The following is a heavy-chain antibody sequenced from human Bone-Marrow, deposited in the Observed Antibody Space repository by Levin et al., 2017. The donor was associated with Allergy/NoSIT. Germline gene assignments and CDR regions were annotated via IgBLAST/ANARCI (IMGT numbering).Heavy chain of an antibody. CDR2: INPKSGTT. V-gene: IGHV1-2*06. CDR1: GYTFTDYF. Sequence: ASVKVSCVASGYTFTDYFLHWVRQAPGQGLEWMGRINPKSGTTIYAQEFLGRVAMTTDTSTNTVYVELTRLRSGDTAVYFCARAGHIVTTVDFWGPGTLVTVSS. CDR3: ARAGHIVTTVDF. J-gene: IGHJ4*02. D-gene: IGHD4-11*01.